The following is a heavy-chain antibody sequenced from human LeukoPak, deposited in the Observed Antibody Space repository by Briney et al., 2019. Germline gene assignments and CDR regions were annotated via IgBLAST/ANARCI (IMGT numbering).Heavy chain of an antibody. CDR3: ARDSEHSGSFVFDI. CDR2: INQDGSEK. D-gene: IGHD6-13*01. J-gene: IGHJ3*02. Sequence: GGSLRLSCAASGFTFSSHWMSWVRQAPGKGLEWVANINQDGSEKYYVDSVMGRFTVSRDNAKNSLYLQINSLRAEDTAVYFCARDSEHSGSFVFDIWGQGTMVTVSS. V-gene: IGHV3-7*01. CDR1: GFTFSSHW.